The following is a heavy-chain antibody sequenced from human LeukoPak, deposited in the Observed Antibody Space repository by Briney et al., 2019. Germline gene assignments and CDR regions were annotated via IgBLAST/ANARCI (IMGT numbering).Heavy chain of an antibody. Sequence: SVKVSCKASGFTFTSSAMQWVRQARGQRLEWIGWIVVGSGNTNYAQKFQERVTITRDMSTSTAYMELSSLRSEDTAVYYCAALPFRYCSSTSCSFDYWGQGTLVTVSS. CDR3: AALPFRYCSSTSCSFDY. J-gene: IGHJ4*02. V-gene: IGHV1-58*02. CDR2: IVVGSGNT. CDR1: GFTFTSSA. D-gene: IGHD2-2*01.